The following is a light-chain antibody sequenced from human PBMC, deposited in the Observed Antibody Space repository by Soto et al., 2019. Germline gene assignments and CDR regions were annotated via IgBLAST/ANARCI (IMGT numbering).Light chain of an antibody. CDR2: GAS. V-gene: IGKV3-20*01. CDR1: QSVSSSY. CDR3: QQYGSSPQK. J-gene: IGKJ1*01. Sequence: VLPTSPGTISFSPFSRSPLSFIASQSVSSSYLAWYQQKPGQAPRLLIYGASSRATGIPDRFSGSGSGTDFTLTISRLEPEDFAVYYCQQYGSSPQKFGQGTTVDIK.